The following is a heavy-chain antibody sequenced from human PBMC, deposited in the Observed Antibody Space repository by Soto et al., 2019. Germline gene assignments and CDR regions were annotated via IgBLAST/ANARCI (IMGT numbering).Heavy chain of an antibody. D-gene: IGHD4-17*01. J-gene: IGHJ3*02. CDR1: AFSFNAYN. CDR3: ATIGDLDGFDM. V-gene: IGHV3-21*06. Sequence: EVQLVESGGGLVMPEESLRLSCAASAFSFNAYNMKWVRQAPGKGLEWVSSISASGHQIFYADSVRGRFTIFRDNSRNSLYLQMNSLRAEDPAVYHWATIGDLDGFDMWGQGTRVTVSS. CDR2: ISASGHQI.